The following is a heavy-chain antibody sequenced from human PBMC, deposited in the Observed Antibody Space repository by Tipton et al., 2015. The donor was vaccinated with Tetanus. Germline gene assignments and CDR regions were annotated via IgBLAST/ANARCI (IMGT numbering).Heavy chain of an antibody. V-gene: IGHV4-31*03. J-gene: IGHJ4*02. CDR3: ARREIHYDFCSGYYRKGYYFDY. CDR2: IYYSGST. CDR1: GGSISSGGYY. D-gene: IGHD3-3*01. Sequence: TLSLTCTVSGGSISSGGYYWSWIRQHPGKGLEWIGYIYYSGSTYYNPSLKIRVTISVDTSMNQFSLKLSSVTAADTAVYYRARREIHYDFCSGYYRKGYYFDYWGQGTLVPVSS.